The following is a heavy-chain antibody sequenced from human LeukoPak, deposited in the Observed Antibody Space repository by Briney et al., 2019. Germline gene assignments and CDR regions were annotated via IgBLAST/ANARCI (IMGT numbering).Heavy chain of an antibody. CDR1: GGSINSSF. J-gene: IGHJ5*02. CDR2: IYTSGNT. D-gene: IGHD6-13*01. V-gene: IGHV4-4*07. CDR3: ARGIVSSSWYGNWLDP. Sequence: SETLSLTCTVSGGSINSSFWTWIRQPAGKGLEWVGRIYTSGNTNYNPSLKSRVTMSVDTSKNQFSLNLSSVTAADTAVYCCARGIVSSSWYGNWLDPWGQGTLVTVS.